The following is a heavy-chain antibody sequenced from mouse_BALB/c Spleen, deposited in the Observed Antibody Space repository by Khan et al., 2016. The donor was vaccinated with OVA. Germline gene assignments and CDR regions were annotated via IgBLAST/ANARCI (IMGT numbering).Heavy chain of an antibody. Sequence: VQLQQSGAELVKPGASVKLSCSASGFNIKDTYIHWMKQSPEQGLEWIARIDPPNDDSKYGSKFQAKATLTADTSSYTAYLQLSSLTSEDTAVDYCATLYGNRFALWGQGTLVSVSA. V-gene: IGHV14-3*02. D-gene: IGHD2-1*01. J-gene: IGHJ3*01. CDR2: IDPPNDDS. CDR1: GFNIKDTY. CDR3: ATLYGNRFAL.